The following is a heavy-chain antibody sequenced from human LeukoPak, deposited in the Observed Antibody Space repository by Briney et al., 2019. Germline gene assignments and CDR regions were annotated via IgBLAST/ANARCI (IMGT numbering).Heavy chain of an antibody. CDR1: GFTFSSYS. V-gene: IGHV3-48*01. Sequence: GGSLRLSCAASGFTFSSYSMNWVRQAPGKGLEWDSYISSSSSTIYYADSVKGRFTISRDNAKNSLYLQMNSLRAEDTAVYYCARVLHKRNYDSTTYYGYWGQGTLVTVSS. J-gene: IGHJ4*02. CDR2: ISSSSSTI. CDR3: ARVLHKRNYDSTTYYGY. D-gene: IGHD3-22*01.